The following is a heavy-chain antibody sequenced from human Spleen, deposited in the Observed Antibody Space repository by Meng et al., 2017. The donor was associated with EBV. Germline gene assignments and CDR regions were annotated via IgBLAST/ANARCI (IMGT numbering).Heavy chain of an antibody. V-gene: IGHV6-1*01. CDR2: TYYRSKWFY. CDR3: ARDSAHGVDY. Sequence: QVRLQQAGPGLVKPPQARSLTCAISGGSVSGNSVAWSWIRQSPSRGLEWLGRTYYRSKWFYDYSVSVQGRININPDTSKNQFSLHLNAVTPEDTAVYYCARDSAHGVDYWGQGTLVTVSS. CDR1: GGSVSGNSVA. D-gene: IGHD3-16*01. J-gene: IGHJ4*02.